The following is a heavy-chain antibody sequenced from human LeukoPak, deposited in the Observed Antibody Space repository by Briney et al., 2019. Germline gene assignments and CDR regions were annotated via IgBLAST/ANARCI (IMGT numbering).Heavy chain of an antibody. V-gene: IGHV5-51*01. D-gene: IGHD1-26*01. CDR2: IYPGDSDT. CDR3: ARRRGRYSGDAFDI. Sequence: GESPKISCKGSGYSFTSYWIGWVRQMPGKGLEWMGFIYPGDSDTRYSPSFQGQVTISADKSMSTAYLQRSSLKASDTAVYYCARRRGRYSGDAFDIWGQGTMVTVSS. J-gene: IGHJ3*02. CDR1: GYSFTSYW.